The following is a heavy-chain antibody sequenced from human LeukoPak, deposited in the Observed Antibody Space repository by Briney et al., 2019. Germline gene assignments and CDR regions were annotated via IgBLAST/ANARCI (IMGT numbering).Heavy chain of an antibody. CDR1: GFTFSSYA. Sequence: PGGSLRLSCAASGFTFSSYAMHWVRQAPGKGLEWVAVISYDGSNKYYADSVKGRFTISRDNSKNTLYLQMNSLRAEDTAVYYCARAVSSDWYYFDYWGQGTLVTVSS. V-gene: IGHV3-30-3*01. D-gene: IGHD6-19*01. CDR2: ISYDGSNK. CDR3: ARAVSSDWYYFDY. J-gene: IGHJ4*02.